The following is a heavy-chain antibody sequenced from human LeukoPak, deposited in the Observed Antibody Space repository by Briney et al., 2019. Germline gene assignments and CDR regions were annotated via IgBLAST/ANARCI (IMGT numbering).Heavy chain of an antibody. CDR2: ILWNGGST. Sequence: GGSLRLSCAASGFTFDDYGMSWVRQAPGRGLEWVSGILWNGGSTGYADSVKGRFTISRDNVKNSLYLQMNSLRAEDTAVYYCARVQKKWSGWLLASFYFDYWGQGTLVTVSS. CDR1: GFTFDDYG. CDR3: ARVQKKWSGWLLASFYFDY. D-gene: IGHD6-19*01. J-gene: IGHJ4*02. V-gene: IGHV3-20*04.